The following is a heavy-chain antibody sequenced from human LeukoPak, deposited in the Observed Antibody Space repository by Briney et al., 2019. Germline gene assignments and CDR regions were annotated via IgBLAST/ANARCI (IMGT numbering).Heavy chain of an antibody. D-gene: IGHD2-15*01. J-gene: IGHJ4*02. CDR1: GFTFSISA. CDR2: ISGGGTT. CDR3: ARRKRALTCSDGGCFFDY. Sequence: GGSLRLSCAASGFTFSISAMKWVRQAPGKGLEWVSSISGGGTTYYADSVRGRFIISRDNSKNTLYLQMNSLRAEDTAVYYCARRKRALTCSDGGCFFDYWGQGTLVTVSS. V-gene: IGHV3-23*01.